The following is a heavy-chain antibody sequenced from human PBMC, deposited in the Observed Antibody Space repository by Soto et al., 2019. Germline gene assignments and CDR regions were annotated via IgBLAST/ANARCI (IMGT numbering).Heavy chain of an antibody. Sequence: SETLSLTCTVSGGSISRGDYYWSWIRQPPGKGLEWIGYFYYSGGTYYNPSLESRLTISIDTSKNQFSLKLSSVTAADAAVYYWSRAGRITRGGFDYWGQGTLVTVSS. CDR3: SRAGRITRGGFDY. CDR2: FYYSGGT. CDR1: GGSISRGDYY. J-gene: IGHJ4*02. V-gene: IGHV4-30-4*01. D-gene: IGHD3-10*01.